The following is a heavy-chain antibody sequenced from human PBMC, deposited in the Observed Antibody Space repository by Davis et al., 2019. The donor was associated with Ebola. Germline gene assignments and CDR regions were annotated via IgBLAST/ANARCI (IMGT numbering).Heavy chain of an antibody. Sequence: SETLSLTCVVSGGSISSGGYSWSWIRQPPGKGLEWIGYIYHSGSTYYNPSLKSRVTISVDRSKNQFSLKLSSVTAADTAVYYCANFYSSAYYYGMDVWGQGTTVTVSS. J-gene: IGHJ6*02. CDR1: GGSISSGGYS. V-gene: IGHV4-30-2*01. CDR3: ANFYSSAYYYGMDV. D-gene: IGHD4-11*01. CDR2: IYHSGST.